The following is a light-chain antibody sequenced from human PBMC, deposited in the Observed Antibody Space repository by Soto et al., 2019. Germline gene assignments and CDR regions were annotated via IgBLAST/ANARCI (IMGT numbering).Light chain of an antibody. Sequence: IVVTQSPATLSVSPGDSSTLSCGASQIVSNNLAWYHQKPGQAPRVLIYGASIRATGVPARFSGSGSGTEFTLTISSLQSEDFAPFYCQQYYNWPLTFGQGTTGDIK. CDR2: GAS. V-gene: IGKV3-15*01. J-gene: IGKJ1*01. CDR1: QIVSNN. CDR3: QQYYNWPLT.